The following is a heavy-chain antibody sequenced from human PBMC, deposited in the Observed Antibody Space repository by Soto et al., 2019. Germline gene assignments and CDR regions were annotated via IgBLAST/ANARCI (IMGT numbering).Heavy chain of an antibody. V-gene: IGHV4-59*01. Sequence: SETLSLTCTVSGGSISSYYWSWIRQPPGKGLEWIGYIYYSGSTNYNPSLKSRVTISVDTSKNQFSLKLSSVTAADTAVYYCARSAGYCTNGVCYGIDFDYWGQGTLVTVSS. CDR3: ARSAGYCTNGVCYGIDFDY. CDR2: IYYSGST. CDR1: GGSISSYY. J-gene: IGHJ4*02. D-gene: IGHD2-8*01.